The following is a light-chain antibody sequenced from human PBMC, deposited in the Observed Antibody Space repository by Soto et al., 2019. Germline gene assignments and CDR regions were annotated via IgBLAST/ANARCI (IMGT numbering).Light chain of an antibody. V-gene: IGKV1-5*01. Sequence: DIQMTQSPSTLFGSVGDRVTITCRASHTISSWLAWYQQKPGKAPKLLIYDASSLESGVPSRFSGSGSGTDFTLTISSLEPEDFAVYYCHQRSNWPPITFGQGTRLEIK. CDR1: HTISSW. J-gene: IGKJ5*01. CDR3: HQRSNWPPIT. CDR2: DAS.